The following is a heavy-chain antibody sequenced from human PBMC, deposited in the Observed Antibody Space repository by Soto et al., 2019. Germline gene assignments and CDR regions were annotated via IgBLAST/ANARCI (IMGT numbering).Heavy chain of an antibody. D-gene: IGHD6-6*01. CDR3: ARVRQLGGYFYYYMDV. J-gene: IGHJ6*03. CDR1: GYTFTNYG. Sequence: QVQLLQSGAEVKKPGASVKVSCKASGYTFTNYGITWVRQDPGQGLEWMGWISAYNGDTHYTQRLQGRVTMTTDTSTSTAYMELRVLRSDDTAVYYCARVRQLGGYFYYYMDVWGKGTTVTVSS. CDR2: ISAYNGDT. V-gene: IGHV1-18*01.